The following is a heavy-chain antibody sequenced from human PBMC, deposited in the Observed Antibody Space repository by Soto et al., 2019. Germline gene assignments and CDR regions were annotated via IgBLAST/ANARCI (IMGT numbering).Heavy chain of an antibody. CDR1: GFTFSSYE. D-gene: IGHD3-3*01. V-gene: IGHV3-48*03. CDR3: ASVLVSTILGVFIDWGFDY. Sequence: EVQLVESGGGLVQPGGSLRLSCAASGFTFSSYEMNWVRQAPGKGLEWVSYISSSGSTIYYADSVKGRFTISRDNAKNTVNLQMNSHRAEDTVVDEYASVLVSTILGVFIDWGFDYWGQGTLVTVSS. J-gene: IGHJ4*02. CDR2: ISSSGSTI.